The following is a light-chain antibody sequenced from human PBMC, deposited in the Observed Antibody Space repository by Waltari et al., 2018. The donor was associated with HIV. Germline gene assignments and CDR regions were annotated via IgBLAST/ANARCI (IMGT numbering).Light chain of an antibody. CDR1: FRHVGGYNF. CDR2: DVN. Sequence: QSALTQPRSVSGSPGQSVTLSCSGTFRHVGGYNFVSWYQQHSGKAPKLVIFDVNKRPSGVPDRFSGSKSGNTASLTVSGLQAEDEADYFCCSYAGSFTLLFGGGTNLAVL. CDR3: CSYAGSFTLL. J-gene: IGLJ3*02. V-gene: IGLV2-11*01.